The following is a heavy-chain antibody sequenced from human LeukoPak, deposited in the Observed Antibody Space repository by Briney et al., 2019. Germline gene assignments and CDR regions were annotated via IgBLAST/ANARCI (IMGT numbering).Heavy chain of an antibody. J-gene: IGHJ4*02. D-gene: IGHD3-16*01. V-gene: IGHV3-23*01. CDR2: ISGSGGST. CDR1: GFTFSSYA. CDR3: AKDRIMITFGGVKGRYFDY. Sequence: GVSLRLSCAASGFTFSSYAMSWVRQAPGKGLEWVSAISGSGGSTYYADSVKGRFTISRDNSKNTLYLQMNSLRAEDTAVYYCAKDRIMITFGGVKGRYFDYWGQGTLVTVSS.